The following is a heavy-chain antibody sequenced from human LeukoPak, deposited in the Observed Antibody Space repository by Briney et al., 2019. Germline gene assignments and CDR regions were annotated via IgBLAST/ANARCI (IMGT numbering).Heavy chain of an antibody. Sequence: ASVKVSCKASGYTFASYGISWVRQAPGQGLEWMGWISAYDGNTNYAQKLQGRVTMTTDASTSIAYMELRSLRSDDTAVYYCARDLRHDYNDYVDYWGQGTLVTVSS. D-gene: IGHD4-11*01. CDR2: ISAYDGNT. CDR1: GYTFASYG. CDR3: ARDLRHDYNDYVDY. V-gene: IGHV1-18*01. J-gene: IGHJ4*02.